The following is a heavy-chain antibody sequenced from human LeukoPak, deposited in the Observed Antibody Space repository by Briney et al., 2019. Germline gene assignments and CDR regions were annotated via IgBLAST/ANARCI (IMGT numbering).Heavy chain of an antibody. CDR3: ARAVAGPYYYYYMDV. Sequence: PGGSLRLSCAASGFTVSSNYMSWVRQAPGKGLEWVSVIYSGGSAYYADSVKGRFTISRDNSKNTLYLQMNSPRAEDTAVYYCARAVAGPYYYYYMDVWGKGTTVTISS. V-gene: IGHV3-53*01. CDR2: IYSGGSA. J-gene: IGHJ6*03. D-gene: IGHD6-19*01. CDR1: GFTVSSNY.